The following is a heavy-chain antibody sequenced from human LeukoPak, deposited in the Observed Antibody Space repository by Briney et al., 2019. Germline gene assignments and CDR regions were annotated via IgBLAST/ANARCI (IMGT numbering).Heavy chain of an antibody. CDR1: GGSISSGNYY. V-gene: IGHV4-61*02. J-gene: IGHJ6*02. D-gene: IGHD5-24*01. CDR2: IYNSGGT. CDR3: ATQPRDGYKAGYYYYYGMDV. Sequence: PSQTLSLTCTVSGGSISSGNYYWSWIRQPAGKGLEWIGRIYNSGGTNYNPSLKSRVTFSVDTSKNQFSLKLSSVTAADTAVYYCATQPRDGYKAGYYYYYGMDVWGQGTTVTVSS.